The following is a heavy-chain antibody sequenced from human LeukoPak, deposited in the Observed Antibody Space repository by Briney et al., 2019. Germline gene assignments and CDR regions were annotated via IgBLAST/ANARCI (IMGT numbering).Heavy chain of an antibody. CDR1: GFTFDDYA. Sequence: PGGSLRLSCAASGFTFDDYAMHWVRQPPRKGLEWVSLISGDGGSTYYADSVKGRFTISRDNSKNTLYLQMNSLRAEDTAVYYCAIAYYYDSSDLNWGQGTLVTVSS. CDR3: AIAYYYDSSDLN. V-gene: IGHV3-43*02. D-gene: IGHD3-22*01. CDR2: ISGDGGST. J-gene: IGHJ4*02.